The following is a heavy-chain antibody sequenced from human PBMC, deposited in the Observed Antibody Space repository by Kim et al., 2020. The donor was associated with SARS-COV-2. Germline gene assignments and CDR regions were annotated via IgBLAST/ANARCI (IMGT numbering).Heavy chain of an antibody. J-gene: IGHJ4*02. D-gene: IGHD4-17*01. Sequence: SETLSLTCSVSGGSISSSSYFWGWIRQPPGKGLEWIGSIYYSVSTYYNPALKSRVTISVDTSKNQFSLKLSSVTAADTAVYYCAKTANGDRDFWGQGTLVTVSS. V-gene: IGHV4-39*01. CDR1: GGSISSSSYF. CDR3: AKTANGDRDF. CDR2: IYYSVST.